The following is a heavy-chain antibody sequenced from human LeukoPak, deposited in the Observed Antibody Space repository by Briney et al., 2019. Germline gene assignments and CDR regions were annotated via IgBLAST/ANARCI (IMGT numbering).Heavy chain of an antibody. D-gene: IGHD3-22*01. J-gene: IGHJ4*02. V-gene: IGHV3-15*01. Sequence: GGSLRLSCAASGFTFSNAWMSWVRQAPGKGLEWVGRIKSKTDGGTTDYAAPVKGRFTISRDDSKHTLYLQMNSLKTEDTAVYYCTTDPQAAYYYDSSGYSYYFDYWGQGTLVTVSS. CDR1: GFTFSNAW. CDR3: TTDPQAAYYYDSSGYSYYFDY. CDR2: IKSKTDGGTT.